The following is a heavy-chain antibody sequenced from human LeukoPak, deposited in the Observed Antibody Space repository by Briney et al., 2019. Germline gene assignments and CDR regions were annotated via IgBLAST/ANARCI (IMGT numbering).Heavy chain of an antibody. Sequence: GRSLRLSCAASGFTFDDYAMHWVRQAPGKGLEWVSGISWNSGSIGYADSVKGRFTISRGNAENSLYLQMNSLRAEDTALYYCAKDILHIAGAFDYWGQGTLVTVSS. J-gene: IGHJ4*02. CDR1: GFTFDDYA. CDR3: AKDILHIAGAFDY. CDR2: ISWNSGSI. V-gene: IGHV3-9*01. D-gene: IGHD6-13*01.